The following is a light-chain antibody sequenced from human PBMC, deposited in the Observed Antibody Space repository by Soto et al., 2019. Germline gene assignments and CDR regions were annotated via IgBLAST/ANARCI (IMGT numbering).Light chain of an antibody. CDR1: QSLSGH. CDR3: QQRDNWLFT. V-gene: IGKV3-11*01. Sequence: EIVLTQSPATLSLSPGERATLSCRASQSLSGHLAGYQQKPGQAPRLLINEGFNRATGIPARFSGSGSGTDFILTISSVEPEDFADYCCQQRDNWLFTFGGGTKVE. CDR2: EGF. J-gene: IGKJ4*01.